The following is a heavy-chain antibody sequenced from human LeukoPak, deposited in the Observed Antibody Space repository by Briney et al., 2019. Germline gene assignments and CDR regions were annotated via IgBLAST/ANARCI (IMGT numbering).Heavy chain of an antibody. Sequence: ASVKVSCKGSGCSLRRYVLAGVRQAPGQGLEWMGGIIPVLDTGSYAQGFQGRVTIAADRSTSTAYMELRGLRPEDTALYYCAARDNGNDLLSYHGMDVWGNGTTVTVSS. V-gene: IGHV1-69*06. D-gene: IGHD1-1*01. CDR1: GCSLRRYV. CDR2: IIPVLDTG. J-gene: IGHJ6*04. CDR3: AARDNGNDLLSYHGMDV.